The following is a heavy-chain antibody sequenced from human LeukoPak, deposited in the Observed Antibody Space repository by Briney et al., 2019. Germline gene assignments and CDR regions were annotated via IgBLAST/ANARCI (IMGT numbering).Heavy chain of an antibody. CDR2: ISAYNGNT. V-gene: IGHV1-18*01. CDR3: ARDGRQDGRFEY. J-gene: IGHJ4*02. CDR1: GYTFTSYG. Sequence: ASVKVSCKASGYTFTSYGISRVRQAPGQGPEWMGWISAYNGNTYYAQNLQGRVTMTTDTSTSTAYMELRSLRSDDTAVYYCARDGRQDGRFEYWGQGTLVTVSS.